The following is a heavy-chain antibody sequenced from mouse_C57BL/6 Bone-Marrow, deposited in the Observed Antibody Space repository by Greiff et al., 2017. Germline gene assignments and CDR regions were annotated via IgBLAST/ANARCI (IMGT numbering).Heavy chain of an antibody. CDR2: ISSGGSYT. CDR3: ARHVVPYAMDY. V-gene: IGHV5-6*02. D-gene: IGHD1-1*02. CDR1: GFTFSSYG. Sequence: DVKLVESGGDLVKPGGSLKLSCAASGFTFSSYGMSWVRQTPDKRLEWVATISSGGSYTYYPDSVKGRFTISRDNAKNTLYLQMSSLKSEDTAMYYCARHVVPYAMDYWGQGTSVTVSS. J-gene: IGHJ4*01.